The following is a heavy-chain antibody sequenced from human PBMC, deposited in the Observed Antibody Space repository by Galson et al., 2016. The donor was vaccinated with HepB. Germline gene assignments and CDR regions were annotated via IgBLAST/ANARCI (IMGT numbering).Heavy chain of an antibody. Sequence: LRLSCAASGFSFSEYYMSWIRQAPGKGLEWVSYISSSGSNTYYADSVKGRFTISRDNAKKSLYLQMNSLRADDTALYYCARGVGGVKSMFDYWGQGTRVTVSS. CDR1: GFSFSEYY. J-gene: IGHJ4*02. CDR2: ISSSGSNT. CDR3: ARGVGGVKSMFDY. V-gene: IGHV3-11*01. D-gene: IGHD3-16*01.